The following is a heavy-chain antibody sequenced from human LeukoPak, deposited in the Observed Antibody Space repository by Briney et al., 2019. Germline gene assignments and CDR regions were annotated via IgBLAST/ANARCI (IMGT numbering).Heavy chain of an antibody. CDR2: INHSGST. Sequence: PSETPSLTCAVYGGSFSGYYWSWIRQPPGKGLEWIGEINHSGSTNYNPSLKSRVTISVDTSKNQFSLKLSSVTAADTAVYYCARGRGSSSYDYWGQGTLVTVSS. V-gene: IGHV4-34*01. J-gene: IGHJ4*02. D-gene: IGHD6-13*01. CDR3: ARGRGSSSYDY. CDR1: GGSFSGYY.